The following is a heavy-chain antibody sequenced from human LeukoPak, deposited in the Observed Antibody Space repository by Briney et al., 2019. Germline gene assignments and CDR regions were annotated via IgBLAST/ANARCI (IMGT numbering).Heavy chain of an antibody. D-gene: IGHD2-2*01. CDR2: INAGNGDA. V-gene: IGHV1-3*01. Sequence: ASVKVSCKASGYTFTTYAIHWVRQAPGRSLEWMGRINAGNGDAKYSQNFHDRITITRDTSASTAYMELSSLRSEDTAVYYCARVRKGYCSSTSCSGVFDYWGQGTLVTVSS. CDR1: GYTFTTYA. J-gene: IGHJ4*02. CDR3: ARVRKGYCSSTSCSGVFDY.